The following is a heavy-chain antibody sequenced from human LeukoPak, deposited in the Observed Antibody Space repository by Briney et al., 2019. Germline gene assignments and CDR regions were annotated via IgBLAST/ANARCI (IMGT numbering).Heavy chain of an antibody. CDR2: ISSSSATI. D-gene: IGHD2-8*02. J-gene: IGHJ4*02. V-gene: IGHV3-48*01. Sequence: GGSLRLSCAASGFTFSSYSMNWVRQAPGKGLEWVSYISSSSATIYYADSVKGRFTISRDNAKNSLYLQMNSLRAEDTAIYYCATYRQVLLPFESWGQGTLVTVSS. CDR1: GFTFSSYS. CDR3: ATYRQVLLPFES.